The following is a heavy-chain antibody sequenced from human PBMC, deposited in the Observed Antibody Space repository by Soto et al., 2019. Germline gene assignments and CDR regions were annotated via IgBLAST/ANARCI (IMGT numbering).Heavy chain of an antibody. CDR2: VSYDGSHK. CDR1: GFTFSSYA. V-gene: IGHV3-30*18. CDR3: AKAYGSGWAYFDY. D-gene: IGHD6-19*01. Sequence: QVQLVESGGGVVQPGRSLRLSCAASGFTFSSYAMHWVRQAPGKGLEWVAVVSYDGSHKYYADSVKGRFTISRDNSKNTLYLQMNSLTTEDTAVYYCAKAYGSGWAYFDYWGQGTLVTVSS. J-gene: IGHJ4*02.